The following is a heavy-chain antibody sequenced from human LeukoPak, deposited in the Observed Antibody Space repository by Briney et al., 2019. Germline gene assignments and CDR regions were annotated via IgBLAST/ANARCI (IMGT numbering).Heavy chain of an antibody. CDR3: ATSLPHYYDSSGYSLDY. CDR2: ISYDGSNK. V-gene: IGHV3-30*03. CDR1: GFTFSSYG. Sequence: GGSLRLSCAASGFTFSSYGMHWVRRAPGKGLEWVAVISYDGSNKYYADSVKGRFTISRDKSKNTPYLQMNSLRAEDTAVYYCATSLPHYYDSSGYSLDYWGQGTLVTVSS. D-gene: IGHD3-22*01. J-gene: IGHJ4*02.